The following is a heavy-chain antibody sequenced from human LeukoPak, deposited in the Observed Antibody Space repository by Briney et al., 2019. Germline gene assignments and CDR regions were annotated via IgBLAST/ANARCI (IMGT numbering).Heavy chain of an antibody. J-gene: IGHJ4*02. CDR2: IYTSGST. D-gene: IGHD3-22*01. CDR3: ASNYYDSSGYYYGY. V-gene: IGHV4-61*02. CDR1: GGSISSGSYY. Sequence: SETLSLTCTVSGGSISSGSYYWSWIRQPAGKGLEWIGRIYTSGSTNYNPSLKSRVTISVDTSKNQFSLKLSSVTAADTAVYHCASNYYDSSGYYYGYWGQGTLVTVSS.